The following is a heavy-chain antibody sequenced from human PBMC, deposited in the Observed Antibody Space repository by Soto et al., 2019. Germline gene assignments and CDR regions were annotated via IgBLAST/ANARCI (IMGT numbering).Heavy chain of an antibody. CDR2: IYYSGST. J-gene: IGHJ4*02. D-gene: IGHD3-22*01. Sequence: SETLSLTCTVSGASINSYYWSWIRQPPGKGLEWIGYIYYSGSTNYNPSLKSRVTISVDTSKNQFSLKLSSVTAADTAVYYCASTRMIVALFDYWGQGTLVTVSS. CDR3: ASTRMIVALFDY. V-gene: IGHV4-59*08. CDR1: GASINSYY.